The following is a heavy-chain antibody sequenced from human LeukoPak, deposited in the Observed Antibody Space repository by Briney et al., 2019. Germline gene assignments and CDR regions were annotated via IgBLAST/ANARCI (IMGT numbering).Heavy chain of an antibody. CDR3: ARGVTMIRYDAFDI. J-gene: IGHJ3*02. V-gene: IGHV3-20*04. CDR1: GFTFDDYG. D-gene: IGHD3-22*01. CDR2: INWNGGST. Sequence: GGSLRLSCAASGFTFDDYGMSWVRQAPGKGLEWVSGINWNGGSTGYADSVKGRLTISRDNAKNSLYLQMNSLRAEDTALYYCARGVTMIRYDAFDIWGQGTMVTVSS.